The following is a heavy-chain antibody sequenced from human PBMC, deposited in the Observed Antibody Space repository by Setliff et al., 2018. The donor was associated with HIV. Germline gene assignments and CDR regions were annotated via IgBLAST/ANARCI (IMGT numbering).Heavy chain of an antibody. D-gene: IGHD3-3*01. Sequence: SETLSLTCAVYGGSLSDYYWSWIRQPPGKGLEWLGEIHSSGNTNYSTSLKGRVTISVDTPKNQYSLNLKSVTAADTAVYYCARVREGFLPYDAFEIWGQGTMVTVS. CDR2: IHSSGNT. V-gene: IGHV4-34*01. J-gene: IGHJ3*02. CDR1: GGSLSDYY. CDR3: ARVREGFLPYDAFEI.